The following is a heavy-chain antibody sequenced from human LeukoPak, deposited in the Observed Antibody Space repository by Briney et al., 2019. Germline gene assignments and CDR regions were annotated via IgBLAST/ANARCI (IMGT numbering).Heavy chain of an antibody. Sequence: SGTLSLTCAVSGGSISSSNWWSWVRQPPGKGLEWIGEIYHSGSTYYNPSLKSRVTISVDRSKNQFSLKLSSVTAADTAVYYCARSPRGRFLEWLSRFDYWGQGTLVTVSS. CDR3: ARSPRGRFLEWLSRFDY. J-gene: IGHJ4*02. CDR2: IYHSGST. D-gene: IGHD3-3*01. V-gene: IGHV4-4*02. CDR1: GGSISSSNW.